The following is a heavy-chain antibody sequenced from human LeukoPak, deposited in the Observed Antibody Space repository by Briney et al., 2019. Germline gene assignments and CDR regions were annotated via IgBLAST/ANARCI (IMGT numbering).Heavy chain of an antibody. CDR3: AREEYQLLSPYYYYGMDV. CDR2: INPSGGST. J-gene: IGHJ6*02. CDR1: GYTFTSYY. D-gene: IGHD2-2*01. Sequence: ASVKVSRKASGYTFTSYYMHWVRQAPGQGLEWTGIINPSGGSTSYAQKFQGRVTMTRDTSTSTVYMELSSLRSEDTAVYYCAREEYQLLSPYYYYGMDVWGQGTTVTVSS. V-gene: IGHV1-46*01.